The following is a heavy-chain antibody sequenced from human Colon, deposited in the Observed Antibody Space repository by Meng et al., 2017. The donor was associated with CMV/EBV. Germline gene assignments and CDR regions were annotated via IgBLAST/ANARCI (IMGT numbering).Heavy chain of an antibody. V-gene: IGHV4-39*07. D-gene: IGHD5-12*01. J-gene: IGHJ4*02. CDR3: ARSSGYKAFLDY. CDR1: GASISSMIYY. CDR2: IYYSGTT. Sequence: SETLSLTCNVSGASISSMIYYWGWIRQSPGKGLEWIGSIYYSGTTYHSPSFTSRVTLSIDTSKNQFSLSLRSVSVADTAVYYCARSSGYKAFLDYWGPGRQVTVSS.